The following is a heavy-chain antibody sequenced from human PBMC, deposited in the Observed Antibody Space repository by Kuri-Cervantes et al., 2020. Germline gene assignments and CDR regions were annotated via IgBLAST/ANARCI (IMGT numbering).Heavy chain of an antibody. CDR1: GFTFNNFG. CDR2: IWYDGSNK. D-gene: IGHD2-21*02. J-gene: IGHJ4*02. V-gene: IGHV3-33*01. Sequence: GGSLRLSCAASGFTFNNFGMHWVRQAPGKGLEWVAVIWYDGSNKYYADSVKGRSTISRDNAKNSLHLQMNSLRVEDTAVYYCARGGVTAVVNWGQGTLVTVSS. CDR3: ARGGVTAVVN.